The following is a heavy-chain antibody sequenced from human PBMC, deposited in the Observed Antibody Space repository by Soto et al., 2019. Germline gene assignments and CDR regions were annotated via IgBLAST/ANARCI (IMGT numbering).Heavy chain of an antibody. CDR2: INANAVTT. D-gene: IGHD2-8*01. Sequence: PGGALRVSCSASGFTFRIHGMSWVRQAPGRGPEWISTINANAVTTHYADSVKGRFIISRDNSRNTVDLHMGRLRAEDTATYYCVAWVSAHFDFWGQGTLVTVSS. V-gene: IGHV3-23*01. J-gene: IGHJ4*02. CDR1: GFTFRIHG. CDR3: VAWVSAHFDF.